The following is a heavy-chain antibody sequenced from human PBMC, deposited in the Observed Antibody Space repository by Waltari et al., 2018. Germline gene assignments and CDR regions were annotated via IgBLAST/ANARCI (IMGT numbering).Heavy chain of an antibody. CDR1: GGSFSSAGSY. V-gene: IGHV4-30-2*01. Sequence: QVQLKESGPGLVKPSQTLSLTCTVSGGSFSSAGSYWSWIRQRPGKGLEWIGFINHSGSTYHNPSLKSRVTISVDRSNNQFSLKLSSVTAADTAVYYCARGTYYYDSSGYSSWFDPWGQGTLVTVSS. D-gene: IGHD3-22*01. J-gene: IGHJ5*02. CDR2: INHSGST. CDR3: ARGTYYYDSSGYSSWFDP.